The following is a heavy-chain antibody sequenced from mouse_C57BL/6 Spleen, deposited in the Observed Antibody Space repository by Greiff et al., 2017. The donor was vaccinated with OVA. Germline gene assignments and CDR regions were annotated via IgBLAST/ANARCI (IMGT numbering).Heavy chain of an antibody. CDR2: IYPGDGDT. D-gene: IGHD2-3*01. Sequence: VQRVESGAELVKPGASVKISCKASGYAFSSYWMNWVKQRPGKGLEWIGQIYPGDGDTNYNGKFKGKATLTADKSSSTAYMQLSSLTSEDSAVYFCARKDGPAWFAYWGQGTLVTVSA. CDR1: GYAFSSYW. J-gene: IGHJ3*01. CDR3: ARKDGPAWFAY. V-gene: IGHV1-80*01.